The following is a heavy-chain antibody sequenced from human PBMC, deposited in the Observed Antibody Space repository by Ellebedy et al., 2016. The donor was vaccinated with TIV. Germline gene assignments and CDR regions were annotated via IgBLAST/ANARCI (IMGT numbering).Heavy chain of an antibody. CDR3: ARGTIRKPLDY. Sequence: SETLSLTXTVSGGSISTYYWSWIRQPAGKGLEWIGRIYTSGSTNYNPSLKSRVTMSVDTSKNQFSLKLSSVTAADTAVYYCARGTIRKPLDYWGQGTLVTVSS. D-gene: IGHD3-3*01. V-gene: IGHV4-4*07. CDR1: GGSISTYY. CDR2: IYTSGST. J-gene: IGHJ4*02.